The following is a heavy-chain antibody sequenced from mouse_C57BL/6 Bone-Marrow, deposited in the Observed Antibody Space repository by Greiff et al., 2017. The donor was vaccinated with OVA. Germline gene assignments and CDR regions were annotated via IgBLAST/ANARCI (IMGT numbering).Heavy chain of an antibody. V-gene: IGHV1-64*01. D-gene: IGHD1-1*01. CDR3: ARGDNFYCSIYLGAMDY. Sequence: QVQLQQPGAELVKPGASVKLSCKASGYTFTSYWMHWVKQRPGQGLEWIGMIHPNSGSTNYNEKFKSKATLTVDKSSSTVYMQLSSLTSEDSAVYYCARGDNFYCSIYLGAMDYWGQGTSVTVSS. CDR1: GYTFTSYW. J-gene: IGHJ4*01. CDR2: IHPNSGST.